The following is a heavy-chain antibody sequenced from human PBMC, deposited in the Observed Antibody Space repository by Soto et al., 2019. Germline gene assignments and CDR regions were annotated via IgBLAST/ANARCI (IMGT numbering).Heavy chain of an antibody. CDR3: ARVSYYYDSSSYYFFDY. CDR2: IYNSGST. J-gene: IGHJ4*02. V-gene: IGHV4-61*01. CDR1: GDSVSSGSYY. D-gene: IGHD3-22*01. Sequence: SETLSLTCTVSGDSVSSGSYYWSWTRQPPGKGLEWIGYIYNSGSTKYNPSLKTRVTISVDTSKNQLSLKLSSVTAADTAVYYCARVSYYYDSSSYYFFDYWGQGTPVTVSS.